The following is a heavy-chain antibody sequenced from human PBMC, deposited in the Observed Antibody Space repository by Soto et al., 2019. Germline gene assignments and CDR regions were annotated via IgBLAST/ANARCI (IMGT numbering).Heavy chain of an antibody. J-gene: IGHJ4*02. V-gene: IGHV1-2*02. D-gene: IGHD3-22*01. CDR1: GYPFTCYY. Sequence: SVKVSCMASGYPFTCYYMHLVRQAPGQGLEWMGWINPNSGDTNYAQKFQGRVTMTRDTSISTAYMDLSGLRSDDTAVYYCARVHTYYYDSGSFEYWGQGTLVTVSS. CDR3: ARVHTYYYDSGSFEY. CDR2: INPNSGDT.